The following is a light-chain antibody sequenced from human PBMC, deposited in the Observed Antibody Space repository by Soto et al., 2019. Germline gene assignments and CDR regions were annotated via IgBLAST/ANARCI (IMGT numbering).Light chain of an antibody. CDR3: QQYNSYSVT. CDR1: QSITTW. J-gene: IGKJ1*01. V-gene: IGKV1-5*03. Sequence: DIQMTQSPSTVSAYVGDSVTITCRASQSITTWLAWYQQKPGKAPKLLIYKASSLESGVPSRFSGSGSGTEFTLTISSLQPDDFATYYCQQYNSYSVTFGQGTKVDIK. CDR2: KAS.